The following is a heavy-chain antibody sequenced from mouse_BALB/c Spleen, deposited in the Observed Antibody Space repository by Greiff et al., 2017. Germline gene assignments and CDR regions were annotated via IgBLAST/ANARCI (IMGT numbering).Heavy chain of an antibody. V-gene: IGHV14-3*02. J-gene: IGHJ3*01. D-gene: IGHD1-1*02. Sequence: EVQLVESGAELVKPGASVKLSCTASGFNIKDTYMHWVKQRPEQGLEWIGRIDPANGNTKYDPKFQGKATITADTSSNTAYLQLSSLTSEDTAVYYCARKRLWVYWGQGTLVTVSA. CDR3: ARKRLWVY. CDR2: IDPANGNT. CDR1: GFNIKDTY.